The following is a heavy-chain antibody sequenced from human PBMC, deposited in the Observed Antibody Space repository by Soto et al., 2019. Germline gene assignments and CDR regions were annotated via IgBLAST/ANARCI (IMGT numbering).Heavy chain of an antibody. D-gene: IGHD3-10*01. CDR2: ISAYNGNT. Sequence: ASVKVSCKASGYTFTXYGISWVRQAPGQGLEWMGWISAYNGNTNYAQKLQGRVTMTTDTSTSTAYMELRSLRSDDTAVYYCARVFITMVRGVIITGPDDFEYWGQGTLVTVSS. CDR1: GYTFTXYG. J-gene: IGHJ4*02. CDR3: ARVFITMVRGVIITGPDDFEY. V-gene: IGHV1-18*01.